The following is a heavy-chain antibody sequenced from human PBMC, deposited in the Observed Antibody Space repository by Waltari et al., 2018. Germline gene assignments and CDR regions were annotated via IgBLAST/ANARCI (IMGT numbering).Heavy chain of an antibody. CDR2: ISYNGRNI. V-gene: IGHV3-30*04. D-gene: IGHD3-22*01. CDR1: EFTFSSYA. CDR3: ARDYCDRANCHGMDV. J-gene: IGHJ6*02. Sequence: QVQLVESGGGVVQPGGSLRLSCAASEFTFSSYAMHWVRQAPGKGVEWVAVISYNGRNIYYVDSVKGRFTISRDNSKKTLYMQMNSLTAEDTAVYYCARDYCDRANCHGMDVWGQGTTVTV.